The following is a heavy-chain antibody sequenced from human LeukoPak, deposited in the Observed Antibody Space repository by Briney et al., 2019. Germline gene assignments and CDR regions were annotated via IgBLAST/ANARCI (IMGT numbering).Heavy chain of an antibody. CDR1: GGSFSGYY. CDR3: ARTSSGWYRHFDY. CDR2: INHSGST. Sequence: SETLSLTCAVYGGSFSGYYWSWIRQPPGKGLEWIGEINHSGSTNYNPSLKSRVTISVDTSKNHFSLNLRSVTAADTAVYYCARTSSGWYRHFDYWGQGTLVTVSS. D-gene: IGHD6-19*01. J-gene: IGHJ4*02. V-gene: IGHV4-34*01.